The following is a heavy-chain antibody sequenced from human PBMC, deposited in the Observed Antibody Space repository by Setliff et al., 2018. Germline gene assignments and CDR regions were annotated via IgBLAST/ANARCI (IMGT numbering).Heavy chain of an antibody. Sequence: GGSLRLSCAASGFTFSDHYMDWVRQAPGKGLEWVGRSRNKANSYTTDYAASVKGRFTISRDDSKNSLYLQMNSLRAEDTAVYYCARDDSEITMVRGVRKHYYYGLDVWGQGTTVTVSS. CDR1: GFTFSDHY. V-gene: IGHV3-72*01. J-gene: IGHJ6*02. CDR3: ARDDSEITMVRGVRKHYYYGLDV. CDR2: SRNKANSYTT. D-gene: IGHD3-10*01.